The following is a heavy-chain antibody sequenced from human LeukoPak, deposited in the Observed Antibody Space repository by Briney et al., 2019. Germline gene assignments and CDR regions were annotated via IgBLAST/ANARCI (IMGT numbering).Heavy chain of an antibody. CDR1: GFTFSDYY. D-gene: IGHD3-16*02. J-gene: IGHJ4*02. Sequence: GGSLKLSCAASGFTFSDYYMSWIRQAPGKGLEWVSYISSSGSTIYYADSVKGRFTISRDNAKNSLYLQMNSLRAEDTAVYYCAVYYDYVWGSYRTYSLAYWGQGTLVTVSS. CDR2: ISSSGSTI. V-gene: IGHV3-11*04. CDR3: AVYYDYVWGSYRTYSLAY.